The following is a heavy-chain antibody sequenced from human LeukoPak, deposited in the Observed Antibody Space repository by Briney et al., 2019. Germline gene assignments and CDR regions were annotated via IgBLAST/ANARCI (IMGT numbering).Heavy chain of an antibody. CDR3: ARGPTISETGYFDY. V-gene: IGHV4-34*01. D-gene: IGHD1-1*01. CDR1: GGSFSGYY. J-gene: IGHJ4*03. CDR2: INHRGDT. Sequence: SETLSLTCALYGGSFSGYYWSWIRQSPRKGLEWIAEINHRGDTNYNPSVKSRVSISVDTSKNQFSLKVTSLTAADTAVYYCARGPTISETGYFDYWGQGTLVTVSS.